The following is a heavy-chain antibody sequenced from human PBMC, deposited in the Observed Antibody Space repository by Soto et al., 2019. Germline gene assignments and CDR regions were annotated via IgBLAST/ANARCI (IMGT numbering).Heavy chain of an antibody. D-gene: IGHD3-9*01. CDR2: AGTSRKYI. J-gene: IGHJ3*02. CDR1: GFTLSDHY. V-gene: IGHV3-11*04. CDR3: VRDRDWAFDI. Sequence: PGGSLRLSCAGSGFTLSDHYIDWVRQAPGKGLEWISYAGTSRKYIFYSDSVRGRFTISRDDAKNSVYLQLNSLRDEDTAVYYCVRDRDWAFDIWGQGTTVT.